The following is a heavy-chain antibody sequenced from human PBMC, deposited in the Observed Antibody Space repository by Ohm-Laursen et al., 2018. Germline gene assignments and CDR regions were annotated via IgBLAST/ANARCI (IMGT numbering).Heavy chain of an antibody. CDR1: GDSINSSY. CDR2: ISNSGNT. CDR3: ARRGSGGRSFDY. J-gene: IGHJ4*02. V-gene: IGHV4-59*08. D-gene: IGHD2-15*01. Sequence: DTLSLTCTVSGDSINSSYWSWIRQPPGKGLEWIGFISNSGNTNYNPSLKSRVTISVDTSKNQISLKLGSVTVADTAVFYCARRGSGGRSFDYWGQGSLVTVSS.